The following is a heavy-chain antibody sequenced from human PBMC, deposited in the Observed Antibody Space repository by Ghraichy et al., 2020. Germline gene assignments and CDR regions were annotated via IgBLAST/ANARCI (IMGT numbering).Heavy chain of an antibody. CDR1: GGSISSSSYY. D-gene: IGHD5-18*01. Sequence: SCIVSGGSISSSSYYWGWIRQPPGKGLEWIGSIHYGGNTYYNPSLRSRVAISVDTSRNQFSLKMTSVTAADTAVYYCARPSGGIQLWSYFDYWGQGALVTVSS. V-gene: IGHV4-39*01. CDR2: IHYGGNT. J-gene: IGHJ4*02. CDR3: ARPSGGIQLWSYFDY.